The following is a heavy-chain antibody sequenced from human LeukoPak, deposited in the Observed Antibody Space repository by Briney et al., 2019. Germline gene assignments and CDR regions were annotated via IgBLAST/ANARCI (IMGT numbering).Heavy chain of an antibody. J-gene: IGHJ4*02. CDR1: GGSISSNTYY. V-gene: IGHV4-39*01. Sequence: SETLSLTCTVSGGSISSNTYYWGWIRQPPGKGLEWIGSLYYSGSPYYNPSLKSRVTISVDTSKNQFSLRLSSVTAADTAVYYCATWRTAKTGFDYWGQGTLVTVSS. CDR3: ATWRTAKTGFDY. CDR2: LYYSGSP. D-gene: IGHD1-1*01.